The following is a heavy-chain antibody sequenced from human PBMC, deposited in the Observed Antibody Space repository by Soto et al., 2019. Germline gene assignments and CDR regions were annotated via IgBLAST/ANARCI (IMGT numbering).Heavy chain of an antibody. J-gene: IGHJ4*02. CDR2: ITSKRYGGTA. V-gene: IGHV3-49*05. CDR1: GFIFGDYA. Sequence: VQLVESGGGFVKPGRSLRLSCTGSGFIFGDYAITWFRQAPGKGLECAGFITSKRYGGTAEYAASVRGRFTISRDDSKNIAYLQMDSLVTEDTAVYYCARLGRAGYTVPVDYWGQATLVTVSS. D-gene: IGHD6-25*01. CDR3: ARLGRAGYTVPVDY.